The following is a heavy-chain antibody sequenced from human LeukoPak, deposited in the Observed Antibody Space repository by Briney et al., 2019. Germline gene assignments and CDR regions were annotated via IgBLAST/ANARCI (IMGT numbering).Heavy chain of an antibody. D-gene: IGHD6-19*01. Sequence: SETLSLTCPVSGGSITSSSSYWGWIRQPPGKGLEWIGYIYYSGSTNYNPSLKSRVTISVDTSKNQFSLKLSSVTAADTAVYYCARRPGGGWYIDWGQGTLVTVSS. CDR2: IYYSGST. CDR1: GGSITSSSSY. V-gene: IGHV4-61*05. J-gene: IGHJ4*02. CDR3: ARRPGGGWYID.